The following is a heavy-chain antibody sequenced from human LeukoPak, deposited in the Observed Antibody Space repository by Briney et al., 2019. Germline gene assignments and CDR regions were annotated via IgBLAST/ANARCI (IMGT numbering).Heavy chain of an antibody. CDR1: GYTFTSYV. J-gene: IGHJ6*03. CDR2: INPNSGGT. CDR3: ARVPKRVSGWTIRYYYYYMDV. D-gene: IGHD6-19*01. V-gene: IGHV1-18*01. Sequence: ASVKVSCKASGYTFTSYVMNWVRQAPGQGLEWMGWINPNSGGTNYAQKLQGRVTMTTDTSTSTAYMELRSLRSDDTAVYYCARVPKRVSGWTIRYYYYYMDVWGKGTTVTVSS.